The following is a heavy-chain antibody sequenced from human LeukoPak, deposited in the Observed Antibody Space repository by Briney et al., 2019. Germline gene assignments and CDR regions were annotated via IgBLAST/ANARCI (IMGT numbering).Heavy chain of an antibody. Sequence: QSGGSLRLSCAASGFTVSTNYMNWVRQAPGKGLEWVSMIYSDGNPYYTDSVKGRFTISRDNSKNTLDLQMSSLRAEDTAVYYCARRGHGYGSPFDYWGQGTLVTVSS. V-gene: IGHV3-66*04. CDR2: IYSDGNP. CDR3: ARRGHGYGSPFDY. CDR1: GFTVSTNY. J-gene: IGHJ4*02. D-gene: IGHD5-18*01.